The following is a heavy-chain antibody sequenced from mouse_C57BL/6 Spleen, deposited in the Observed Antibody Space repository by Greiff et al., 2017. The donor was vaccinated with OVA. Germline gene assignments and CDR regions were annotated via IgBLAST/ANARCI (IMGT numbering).Heavy chain of an antibody. V-gene: IGHV1-82*01. D-gene: IGHD2-5*01. Sequence: QVQLQQSGPELVKPGASVKISCKASGYAFSSSWMNWVKQRPGKGLEWIGRIYPGDGDTNYNGKFKGKATLTADKSSSTAYMQRSSLTSEDSAVYFCARDYSNLAYWGQGTLVTVSA. J-gene: IGHJ3*01. CDR3: ARDYSNLAY. CDR2: IYPGDGDT. CDR1: GYAFSSSW.